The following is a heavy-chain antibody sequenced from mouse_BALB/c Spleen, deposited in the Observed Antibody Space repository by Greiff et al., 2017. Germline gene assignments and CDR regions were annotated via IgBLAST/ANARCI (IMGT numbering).Heavy chain of an antibody. D-gene: IGHD2-1*01. CDR1: GFTFNGYY. J-gene: IGHJ3*01. V-gene: IGHV14-1*02. CDR2: IDPGNGNT. Sequence: EVQLQQSGAELVRPGALVKLSCKASGFTFNGYYMHWVKQRPEQGLEWIGWIDPGNGNTIYDPKFQGKASITADTSSNTAYLQLSSLTAEDTAVYYCGPIYYGNYEDWGEGTLVTVSA. CDR3: GPIYYGNYED.